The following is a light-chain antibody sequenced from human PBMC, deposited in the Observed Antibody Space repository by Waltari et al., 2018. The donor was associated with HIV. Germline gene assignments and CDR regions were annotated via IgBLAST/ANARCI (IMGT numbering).Light chain of an antibody. CDR1: QNVGGNY. CDR2: DAS. J-gene: IGKJ3*01. CDR3: QQYGSSPLFT. V-gene: IGKV3-20*01. Sequence: ETVLTQSPGTMSLSPGERATLSCRASQNVGGNYLAWYQHRPGQPPRLLIYDASSRAPGIPDRFSGSGSGTEFTLTITRLEPEDFAVYYCQQYGSSPLFTFGPGTKVDIK.